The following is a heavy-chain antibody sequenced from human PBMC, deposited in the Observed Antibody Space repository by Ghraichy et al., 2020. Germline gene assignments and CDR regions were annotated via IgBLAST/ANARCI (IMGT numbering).Heavy chain of an antibody. CDR2: IKSKGNGGTT. Sequence: GESLNISCAPYGLTFKDAWLNWVRQAPGKGLEWVGRIKSKGNGGTTDHAEPVKGRFTISRDDSKQTVYLQMNSLKTEDTAVYYCTTLNGYSGHDLGTVMDHWVQGTPVTVSS. V-gene: IGHV3-15*07. J-gene: IGHJ4*02. CDR1: GLTFKDAW. CDR3: TTLNGYSGHDLGTVMDH. D-gene: IGHD5-12*01.